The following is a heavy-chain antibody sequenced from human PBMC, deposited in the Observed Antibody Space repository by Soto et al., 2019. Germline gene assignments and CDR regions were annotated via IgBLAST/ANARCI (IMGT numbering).Heavy chain of an antibody. CDR3: ARGGQSRLAGHYYFDY. CDR2: IQDAGIET. J-gene: IGHJ4*02. V-gene: IGHV3-7*01. D-gene: IGHD1-26*01. CDR1: GFMFNNYW. Sequence: EVQLVESGGGLVQPGGSLRLSCEVSGFMFNNYWMSWVRQAPGKGLEWVANIQDAGIETYYVDSVKGRFTISRDIAKDSLFLQLNSLRAVDTAVYYCARGGQSRLAGHYYFDYWCQGILVTVSS.